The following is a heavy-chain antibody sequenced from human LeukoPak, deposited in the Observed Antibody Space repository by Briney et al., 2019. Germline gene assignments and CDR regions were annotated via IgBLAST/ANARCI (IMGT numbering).Heavy chain of an antibody. D-gene: IGHD2-2*01. CDR3: ARVGYCSSTSCYWYFDY. Sequence: GGSLRLSCAASGFTFSIYWMSWVRQAPGKGLEWVANIKQDGSEKYYVDSVKGRFTISRDNAKNSLYLQMNSLRAEDTAVYYCARVGYCSSTSCYWYFDYWGQGTLVTVSS. J-gene: IGHJ4*02. CDR2: IKQDGSEK. V-gene: IGHV3-7*04. CDR1: GFTFSIYW.